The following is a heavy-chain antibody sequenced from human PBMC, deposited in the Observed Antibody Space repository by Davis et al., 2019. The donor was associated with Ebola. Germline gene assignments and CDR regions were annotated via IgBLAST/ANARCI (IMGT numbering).Heavy chain of an antibody. D-gene: IGHD6-19*01. Sequence: GESLKISCAASGFTFSSYYMNWVRQAPGKGLEWVSSISSSSNYIYYADSMKGRFTISRDNAKNSLFLQMNSLRAEDTAVYYCARDNGPVAADYGMDVWGQGTTVTVSS. V-gene: IGHV3-21*01. CDR2: ISSSSNYI. J-gene: IGHJ6*02. CDR1: GFTFSSYY. CDR3: ARDNGPVAADYGMDV.